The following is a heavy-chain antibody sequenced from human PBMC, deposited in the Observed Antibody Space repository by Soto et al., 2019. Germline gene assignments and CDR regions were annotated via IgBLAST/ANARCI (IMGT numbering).Heavy chain of an antibody. V-gene: IGHV4-39*01. CDR2: IYYSGST. CDR1: GVSISNFF. CDR3: ARHGTYYPFDY. J-gene: IGHJ4*02. D-gene: IGHD1-26*01. Sequence: SETLSLTCTVSGVSISNFFWGWIRQPPGKGLEWIGSIYYSGSTYYNSSLKSRGTISVDSSKNQFSLKLSSVTAADTAVYYCARHGTYYPFDYWGQGALVTVSS.